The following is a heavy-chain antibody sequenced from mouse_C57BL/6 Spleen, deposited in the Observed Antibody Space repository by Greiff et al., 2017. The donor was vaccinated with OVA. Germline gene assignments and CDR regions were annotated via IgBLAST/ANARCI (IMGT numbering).Heavy chain of an antibody. CDR1: GYTFTSYW. CDR3: ARWGITEGSLDY. CDR2: IDPSDSYT. D-gene: IGHD1-1*01. Sequence: VQLQQSGAELVKPGASVKLSCKASGYTFTSYWMQWVKQRPGQGLEWIGEIDPSDSYTNYNQKFKGKATLTVDTSSSTAYMQLSSLTSEDSAVYYCARWGITEGSLDYWGQGTTLTVSS. V-gene: IGHV1-50*01. J-gene: IGHJ2*01.